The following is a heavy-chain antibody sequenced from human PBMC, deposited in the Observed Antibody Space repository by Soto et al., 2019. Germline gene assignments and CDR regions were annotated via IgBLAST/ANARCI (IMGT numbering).Heavy chain of an antibody. Sequence: QVQLVQSGAEVKKPGASVKVSCKASGYTFTDYYMHWVRQAPGQGLEWMGWINPVSGATKYEQKFQGWVTMTRDTSISIFCMDLSRITSNNTLLYYCPRAPLLYAGIGYGFDEWRQGNLVTVSS. CDR1: GYTFTDYY. CDR2: INPVSGAT. V-gene: IGHV1-2*04. CDR3: PRAPLLYAGIGYGFDE. D-gene: IGHD3-22*01. J-gene: IGHJ4*02.